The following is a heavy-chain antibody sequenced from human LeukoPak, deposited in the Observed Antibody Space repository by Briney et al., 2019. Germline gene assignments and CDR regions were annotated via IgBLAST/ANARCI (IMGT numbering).Heavy chain of an antibody. V-gene: IGHV3-30*04. CDR1: GVTFSSYA. D-gene: IGHD2-15*01. CDR2: ISYDGSNK. CDR3: ARADIVVVVAACFDY. Sequence: GGSLRLSCAASGVTFSSYAMHWVRQAPGKGREWVAVISYDGSNKYYADSVKGRFTISRDNSKNTLYLQMNSLRAEDTAVYYCARADIVVVVAACFDYWGQGTLVTVSS. J-gene: IGHJ4*02.